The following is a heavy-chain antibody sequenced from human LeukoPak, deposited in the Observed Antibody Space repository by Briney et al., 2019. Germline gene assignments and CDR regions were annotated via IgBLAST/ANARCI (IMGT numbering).Heavy chain of an antibody. CDR2: ISSFSSTI. Sequence: PGGSLRLSCAASGFTFSSYEMNWVRQAPGKGLEWVSYISSFSSTIYYADSVMGRFTISGDNAKNSLYLQMNSLRAEDTAVYYYARSPNYKGYFDYWGQGTLVTVSS. J-gene: IGHJ4*02. D-gene: IGHD3-10*01. V-gene: IGHV3-48*03. CDR1: GFTFSSYE. CDR3: ARSPNYKGYFDY.